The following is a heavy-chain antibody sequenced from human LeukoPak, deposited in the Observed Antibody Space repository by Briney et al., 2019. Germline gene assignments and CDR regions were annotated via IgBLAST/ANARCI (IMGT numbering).Heavy chain of an antibody. CDR1: GFTFSGSA. CDR3: ARGLTYYYGSGSYYHDY. Sequence: HPGGSLRLSCAASGFTFSGSAMHWVRQASGKGLEWVGRIRSKANSYATAYAASVKGRFTISRDDSKNTAYLQMNSLRAEDTALYYCARGLTYYYGSGSYYHDYWGQGTLVTVSS. CDR2: IRSKANSYAT. D-gene: IGHD3-10*01. V-gene: IGHV3-73*01. J-gene: IGHJ4*02.